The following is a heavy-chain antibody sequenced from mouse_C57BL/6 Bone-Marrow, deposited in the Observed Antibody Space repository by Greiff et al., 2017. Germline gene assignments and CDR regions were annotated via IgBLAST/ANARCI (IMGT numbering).Heavy chain of an antibody. J-gene: IGHJ3*01. CDR3: ARSEYGNSWFAY. V-gene: IGHV1-80*01. D-gene: IGHD2-10*02. Sequence: QLQQSGAELVKPGASVKISCKASGYAFSSYWMNWVKQRPGKGLEWIGQIYPGDGDTNYNGKFKGKATLTADKSSSTAYMQLSSLTSEDSAVYFCARSEYGNSWFAYWGQGTLVTVSA. CDR2: IYPGDGDT. CDR1: GYAFSSYW.